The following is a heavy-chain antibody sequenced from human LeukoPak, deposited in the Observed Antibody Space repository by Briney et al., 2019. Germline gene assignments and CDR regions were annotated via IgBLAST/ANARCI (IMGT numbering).Heavy chain of an antibody. CDR3: ARHVEGTYYDFWSGYYYFDY. J-gene: IGHJ4*02. CDR2: IYYSGST. D-gene: IGHD3-3*01. Sequence: PSETLSLTCNVSGGSISSYYWSWIRQPPGKGLEWIGYIYYSGSTNYNPSLKSRVTISVDTSKNQFSLKLSSVTAADTAVYYCARHVEGTYYDFWSGYYYFDYWGQGTLVTVSS. V-gene: IGHV4-59*08. CDR1: GGSISSYY.